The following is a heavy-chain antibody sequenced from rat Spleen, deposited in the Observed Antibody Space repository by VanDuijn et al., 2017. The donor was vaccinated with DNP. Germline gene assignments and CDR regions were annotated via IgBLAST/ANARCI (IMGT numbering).Heavy chain of an antibody. Sequence: EVQLVESGGGPVQPGRSLKLSCVASGFIFSNYWMTWIRQAPKKGLEWVATISYDGSSTYYRDSVKGRFTISRENAKSILYLQADSLRSEDTATYYCAKGATEGIVPFDYWGQGVLVTVSS. J-gene: IGHJ2*01. CDR1: GFIFSNYW. D-gene: IGHD1-11*01. V-gene: IGHV5-29*01. CDR2: ISYDGSST. CDR3: AKGATEGIVPFDY.